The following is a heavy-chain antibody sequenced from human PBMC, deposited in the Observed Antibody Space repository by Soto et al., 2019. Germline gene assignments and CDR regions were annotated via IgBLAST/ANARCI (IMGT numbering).Heavy chain of an antibody. V-gene: IGHV4-59*06. J-gene: IGHJ5*02. CDR1: GGSISSYY. Sequence: PSETLSLTCSVSGGSISSYYWSWIRQHPGKGLEWIGYIYYSGSTYYNPSLKSRVTISVNTSKNQFSLKLSSVTAADTAVYYCAREGFSSSSEWFDPWGQGTLVTVSS. CDR2: IYYSGST. D-gene: IGHD6-6*01. CDR3: AREGFSSSSEWFDP.